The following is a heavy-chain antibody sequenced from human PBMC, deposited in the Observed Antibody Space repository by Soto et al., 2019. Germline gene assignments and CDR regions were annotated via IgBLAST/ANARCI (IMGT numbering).Heavy chain of an antibody. J-gene: IGHJ6*02. Sequence: QVQLVQSGAEVKKPGASVKVSCKASGYTFTSYDINWVRQATGQGLEWMGWMNPNSGNTGYAQKFQGRVTMTRNTXXSTAYMEPSSLRSEAPAVYYCARTGESRYDYGEGVYYGRDVWGQGNTVTVSS. V-gene: IGHV1-8*01. CDR2: MNPNSGNT. CDR3: ARTGESRYDYGEGVYYGRDV. CDR1: GYTFTSYD. D-gene: IGHD5-12*01.